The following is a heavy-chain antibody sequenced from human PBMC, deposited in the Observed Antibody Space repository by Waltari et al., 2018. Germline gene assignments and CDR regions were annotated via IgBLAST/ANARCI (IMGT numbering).Heavy chain of an antibody. Sequence: QVQLQQWGAGLLKPSETLSLTCAVYGGSFSGYYWSWIRQPPGKGLEWIGEINHSGSTNYNPSLKSRVTISVDTSKNQFSLKLSSVTAADMAVYYCARGSGSYRDYWGQGTLVTVSS. CDR1: GGSFSGYY. J-gene: IGHJ4*02. CDR3: ARGSGSYRDY. V-gene: IGHV4-34*01. D-gene: IGHD1-26*01. CDR2: INHSGST.